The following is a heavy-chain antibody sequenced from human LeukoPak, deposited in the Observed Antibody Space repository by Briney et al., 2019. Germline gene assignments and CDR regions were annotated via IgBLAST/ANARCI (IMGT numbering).Heavy chain of an antibody. J-gene: IGHJ5*02. CDR3: ARLKPYYYDSSGPWHWFDP. CDR1: GFTFGDYA. V-gene: IGHV3-49*03. CDR2: IRSRAYGGTT. D-gene: IGHD3-22*01. Sequence: PGGSLRLSCTASGFTFGDYAMSWFRQAPGKGLEWVGFIRSRAYGGTTEYAASVKGRFTISRDDSKSIAYLQMNSLKTEDTAVYYCARLKPYYYDSSGPWHWFDPWGQGTLVTVSS.